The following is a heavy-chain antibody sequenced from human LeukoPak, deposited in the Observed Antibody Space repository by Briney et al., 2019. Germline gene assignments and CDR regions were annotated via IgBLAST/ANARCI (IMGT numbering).Heavy chain of an antibody. CDR3: AKGRDGYKSKSLFDY. CDR1: GFTFSSYA. D-gene: IGHD5-24*01. J-gene: IGHJ4*02. CDR2: ISGSGGST. Sequence: GGSLRLSCAASGFTFSSYAMSWVRQAPGKGLEWVSAISGSGGSTYYADSVKGRFTISRDNSKNTLYLQMNSLRAEDTAVYYCAKGRDGYKSKSLFDYWGQGTLVTVSS. V-gene: IGHV3-23*01.